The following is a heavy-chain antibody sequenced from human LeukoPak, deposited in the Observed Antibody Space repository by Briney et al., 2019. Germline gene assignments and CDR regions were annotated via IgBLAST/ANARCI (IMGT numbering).Heavy chain of an antibody. CDR3: ARAGRLWVAFDI. D-gene: IGHD7-27*01. CDR1: GGSISSGSYY. V-gene: IGHV4-61*02. CDR2: IYTSGST. Sequence: PSETLSLTCTVSGGSISSGSYYWNWIRQPAGKGLEWIGRIYTSGSTNYNPSLKSRVTISVDTSKNQFSLKLSSVTAADTAVYYCARAGRLWVAFDIWGQGTMVTVSS. J-gene: IGHJ3*02.